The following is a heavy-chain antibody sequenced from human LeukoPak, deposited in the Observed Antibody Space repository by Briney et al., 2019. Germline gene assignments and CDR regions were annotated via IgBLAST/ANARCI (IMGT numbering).Heavy chain of an antibody. CDR2: ISGSGGST. D-gene: IGHD3-3*01. CDR3: AKDQGPYYDFWSGYSAFDI. Sequence: PGGSLRLSCAASGFTFSSYAMSWVRQAPGKGLEWVSAISGSGGSTYYADSVKGRFTISRDNSKNTLYLQMNSLRAEDTAVYYCAKDQGPYYDFWSGYSAFDIWGQGTMVTVSS. V-gene: IGHV3-23*01. CDR1: GFTFSSYA. J-gene: IGHJ3*02.